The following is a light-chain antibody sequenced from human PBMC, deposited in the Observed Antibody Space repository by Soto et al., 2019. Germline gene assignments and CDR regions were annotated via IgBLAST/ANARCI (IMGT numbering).Light chain of an antibody. J-gene: IGLJ3*02. CDR3: AAWYDSLDGWV. CDR1: SSNIGSNT. V-gene: IGLV1-44*01. CDR2: SNN. Sequence: QSVLTQPPSASGTPGQRVTISCSGSSSNIGSNTVNWYQQLPGTAPKLLIYSNNQRPSGVPYRFSGSKSGTSASLAISGPQYRDEADYYCAAWYDSLDGWVFGGGTTLTVL.